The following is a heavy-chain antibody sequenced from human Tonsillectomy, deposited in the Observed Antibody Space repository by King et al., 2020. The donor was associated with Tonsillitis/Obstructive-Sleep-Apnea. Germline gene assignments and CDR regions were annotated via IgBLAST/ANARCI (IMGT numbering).Heavy chain of an antibody. Sequence: VQLQQWGAGLLKPSETLSFTCGVYGGSFSGYYWSWIRQPPGKGPEWIGEISHTGSTNYNPSLKSRVSISVDTSKNQLSLKLSSVTAADTALYYCARDNGGGSAFDIWGQGTMVTVSS. CDR3: ARDNGGGSAFDI. V-gene: IGHV4-34*01. CDR1: GGSFSGYY. D-gene: IGHD3-16*01. J-gene: IGHJ3*02. CDR2: ISHTGST.